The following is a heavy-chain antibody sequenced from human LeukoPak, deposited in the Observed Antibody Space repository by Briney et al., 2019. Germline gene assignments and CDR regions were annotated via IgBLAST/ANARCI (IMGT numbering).Heavy chain of an antibody. CDR2: INPNSGGT. V-gene: IGHV1-2*02. J-gene: IGHJ3*02. CDR1: GYTLTGYY. D-gene: IGHD3-22*01. Sequence: ASVKVSCKASGYTLTGYYMHWVRQAPGQGLEWMGWINPNSGGTNYAQKFQGRVTMTRDTSISTAYMELSRLRSDDTAVYYCARGAHYDSSGYSHDAFDIWGQGTMVTVSS. CDR3: ARGAHYDSSGYSHDAFDI.